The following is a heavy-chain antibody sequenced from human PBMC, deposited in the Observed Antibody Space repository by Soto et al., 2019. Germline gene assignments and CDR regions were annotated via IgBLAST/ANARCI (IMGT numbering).Heavy chain of an antibody. CDR1: GYTFTNYD. CDR3: VILPDSVDVLTARSGYNAY. V-gene: IGHV1-8*01. Sequence: QVQLVQSGAEVKKPGASVKVSCKASGYTFTNYDINWVRHATGQGLEWMGWMNPNSGNTGYAQMFQGRVTMTRDTSINPAYVALSSLRSDYTAVYYCVILPDSVDVLTARSGYNAYGGQGTLVAFSS. J-gene: IGHJ4*02. D-gene: IGHD3-9*01. CDR2: MNPNSGNT.